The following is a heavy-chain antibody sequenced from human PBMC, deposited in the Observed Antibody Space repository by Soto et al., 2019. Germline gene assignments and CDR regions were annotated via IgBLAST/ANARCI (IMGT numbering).Heavy chain of an antibody. J-gene: IGHJ4*02. CDR3: ARGDSVLRFLEWSFPYYFDY. Sequence: GGSLRLSCAASGFTFSSYWMSWVRQAPGKGLEWVANIKQDGSEKYYVDSVKGRFTISRDNAKNSLYLQMNSLRAEDTAVYYCARGDSVLRFLEWSFPYYFDYWGQGNLVTVSS. D-gene: IGHD3-3*01. CDR2: IKQDGSEK. V-gene: IGHV3-7*01. CDR1: GFTFSSYW.